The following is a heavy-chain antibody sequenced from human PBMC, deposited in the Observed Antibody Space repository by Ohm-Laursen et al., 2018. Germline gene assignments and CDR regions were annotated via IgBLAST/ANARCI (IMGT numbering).Heavy chain of an antibody. Sequence: EASVKVSCKASGYTFTSYDINWVRQATGQGLEWMGWMNPNSGNTGYAQKFQGRVTMTRNTSISTAYMELSSLRSEDTAVYYCAAGGSTMIDYAFDIWGQGTMVTVSS. CDR2: MNPNSGNT. CDR1: GYTFTSYD. D-gene: IGHD3-22*01. V-gene: IGHV1-8*01. J-gene: IGHJ3*02. CDR3: AAGGSTMIDYAFDI.